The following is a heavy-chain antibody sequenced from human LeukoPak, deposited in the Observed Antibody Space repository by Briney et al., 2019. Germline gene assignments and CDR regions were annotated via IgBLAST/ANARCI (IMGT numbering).Heavy chain of an antibody. D-gene: IGHD2-8*01. V-gene: IGHV1-69*02. J-gene: IGHJ4*02. CDR2: IIPILGIA. Sequence: WASVKVSCKASGGTFSSYTISWVRQAPGQGLEWMGRIIPILGIANYAQKFQGRVTITADKSTSTAYMELSSLRSGDTAVYYCARDLDCTNGVCYTDYWGQGTLVTVSS. CDR3: ARDLDCTNGVCYTDY. CDR1: GGTFSSYT.